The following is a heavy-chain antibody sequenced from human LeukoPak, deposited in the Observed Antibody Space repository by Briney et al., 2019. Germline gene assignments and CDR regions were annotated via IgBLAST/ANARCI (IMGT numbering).Heavy chain of an antibody. J-gene: IGHJ6*04. CDR3: XXXXXXXXXHXXXXI. CDR2: IRYDGSNK. CDR1: GFTFXSYG. V-gene: IGHV3-30*02. Sequence: GFTFXSYGMHWVRQAPGKXLXWVAFIRYDGSNKYYADSVKGRFTISRDNPKNTLYLQMNSLRAEDRAVYYCXXXXXXXXXHXXXXIWGKGXTXTISS.